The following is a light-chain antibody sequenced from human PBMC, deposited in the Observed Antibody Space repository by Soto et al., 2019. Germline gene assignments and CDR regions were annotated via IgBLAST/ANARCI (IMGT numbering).Light chain of an antibody. CDR2: DAS. Sequence: EVLLTQSPATLSLSLGERATLSCRASQSVSTYVAWFRQRPGQAPRLLIYDASNRASGIPARISGSGSGTDFTLTISSLEPEDFAVYYCQQRSNWPITFGQGTRLEIK. J-gene: IGKJ5*01. CDR1: QSVSTY. CDR3: QQRSNWPIT. V-gene: IGKV3-11*01.